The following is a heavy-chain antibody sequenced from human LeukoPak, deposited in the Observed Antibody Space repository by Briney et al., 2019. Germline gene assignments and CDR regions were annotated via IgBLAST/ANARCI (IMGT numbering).Heavy chain of an antibody. V-gene: IGHV4-59*08. CDR3: ARHITSYLDAFDI. Sequence: KTSETLSLTCTVSGGSISSYYWSWIRQPPGKGLEWIGYIYYSGSTNYNPSLKSRVTISVDTSKNQFSLKLSSVTAADTAVYYCARHITSYLDAFDIWGQGTMVTVSS. CDR1: GGSISSYY. CDR2: IYYSGST. J-gene: IGHJ3*02. D-gene: IGHD2-2*01.